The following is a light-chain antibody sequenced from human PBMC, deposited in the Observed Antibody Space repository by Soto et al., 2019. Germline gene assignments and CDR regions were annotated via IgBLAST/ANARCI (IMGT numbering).Light chain of an antibody. V-gene: IGKV1-27*01. J-gene: IGKJ3*01. CDR3: QKYNSVPL. Sequence: DIQMTQSPSSLSASVGDRVTITCRASQGISNYIAWYQQKPGKAPKLLISAASTLQSGVPSRFSRSGSETDFTLTISSLQPEDVATYSCQKYNSVPLFGPGTKVDIK. CDR1: QGISNY. CDR2: AAS.